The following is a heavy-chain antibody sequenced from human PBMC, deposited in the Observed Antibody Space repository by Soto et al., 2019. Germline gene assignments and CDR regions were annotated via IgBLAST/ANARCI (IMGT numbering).Heavy chain of an antibody. J-gene: IGHJ6*02. Sequence: GGSLRLSCAASGFTFSSYGMHWVRQAPGKGLEWVAVIWYDGSNKYYADSVKGRFTISRDNSKNTLYLQMNSLRAEDTAVYYCARDLGLGSGSYSDYGMDVWGQGTTVTVSS. V-gene: IGHV3-33*01. CDR2: IWYDGSNK. CDR1: GFTFSSYG. D-gene: IGHD3-10*02. CDR3: ARDLGLGSGSYSDYGMDV.